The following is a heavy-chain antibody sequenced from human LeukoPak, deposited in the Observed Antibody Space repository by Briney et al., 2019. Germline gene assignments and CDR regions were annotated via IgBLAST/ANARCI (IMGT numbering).Heavy chain of an antibody. V-gene: IGHV3-7*01. CDR3: TNLGYTD. D-gene: IGHD5-18*01. J-gene: IGHJ4*02. CDR1: GSTFSTPW. CDR2: IKDDGSGK. Sequence: GGSLRLSCAASGSTFSTPWMTWARQAPGKGLEWVASIKDDGSGKYYVDSVKGRFTISRDNAKNSLYLQMNSLGVEDTAVYYCTNLGYTDWGQGTLVTVSS.